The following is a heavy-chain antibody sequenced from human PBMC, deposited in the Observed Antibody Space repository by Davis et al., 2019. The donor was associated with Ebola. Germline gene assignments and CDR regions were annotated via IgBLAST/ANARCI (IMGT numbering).Heavy chain of an antibody. J-gene: IGHJ3*02. V-gene: IGHV3-64D*06. D-gene: IGHD1-26*01. Sequence: GESLKISCSASGFTFNNYAMHWVRQAPGRGLAFVSGINDNGGTTHYADSVKGRFTISRDDSRSTVYLQMSSLTVEDTALYYCVKDRRGSYAFDIWGQGTMVTVSS. CDR3: VKDRRGSYAFDI. CDR1: GFTFNNYA. CDR2: INDNGGTT.